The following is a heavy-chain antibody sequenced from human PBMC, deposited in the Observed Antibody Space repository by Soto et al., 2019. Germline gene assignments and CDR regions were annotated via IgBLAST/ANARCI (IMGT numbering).Heavy chain of an antibody. CDR3: AKDTRPGYSSAWYVIAPYFQD. CDR2: ISGSGGST. Sequence: GGSLRLSCAASGFTFSSYSMSWVRQAPGKGLEWVSAISGSGGSTYYADSVKGRFTISRDNSKNTLYLQMNSLRAEDTAVYYCAKDTRPGYSSAWYVIAPYFQDWGQGTLVTVSS. V-gene: IGHV3-23*01. CDR1: GFTFSSYS. J-gene: IGHJ1*01. D-gene: IGHD6-19*01.